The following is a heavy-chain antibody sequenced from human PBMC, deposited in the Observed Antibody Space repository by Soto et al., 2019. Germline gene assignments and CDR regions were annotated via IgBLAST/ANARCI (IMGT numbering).Heavy chain of an antibody. CDR1: GGSISSYF. V-gene: IGHV4-59*01. Sequence: SETLSLTCTVSGGSISSYFWSWIRQPPGKGLEWIGYIYYSGSTNYNPSLKSRVTISVDTSKHQFSLKLSSVTAADTAVYYCARGNGDTAMVTLDYWGQGTLVTVSS. D-gene: IGHD5-18*01. J-gene: IGHJ4*02. CDR3: ARGNGDTAMVTLDY. CDR2: IYYSGST.